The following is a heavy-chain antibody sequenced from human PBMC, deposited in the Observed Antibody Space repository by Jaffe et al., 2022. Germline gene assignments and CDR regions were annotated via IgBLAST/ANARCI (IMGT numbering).Heavy chain of an antibody. D-gene: IGHD3-16*02. J-gene: IGHJ4*02. V-gene: IGHV1-46*03. CDR3: ARGVGYDYIWGSYRYTEDDFDY. CDR1: GYTFTSYY. Sequence: QVQLVQSGAEVKKPGASVKVSCKASGYTFTSYYMHWVRQAPGQGLEWMGIINPSGGSTSYAQKFQGRVTMTRDTSTSTVYMELSSLRSEDTAVYYCARGVGYDYIWGSYRYTEDDFDYWGQGTLVTVSS. CDR2: INPSGGST.